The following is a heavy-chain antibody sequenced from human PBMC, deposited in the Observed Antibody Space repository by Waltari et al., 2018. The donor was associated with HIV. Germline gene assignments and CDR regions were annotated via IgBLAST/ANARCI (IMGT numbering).Heavy chain of an antibody. Sequence: QVQLVQSGAEVKKPGSSVTVSCKASGGPFSTYALSWVRQAPGQGLEWMGRSIPLFDTANYAQKFQGRVTITADESTSTAYMELSSLRSEDTAVYYCARKDIAAAAPFDYWGQGTLVTVSS. CDR1: GGPFSTYA. CDR3: ARKDIAAAAPFDY. CDR2: SIPLFDTA. D-gene: IGHD6-13*01. J-gene: IGHJ4*02. V-gene: IGHV1-69*18.